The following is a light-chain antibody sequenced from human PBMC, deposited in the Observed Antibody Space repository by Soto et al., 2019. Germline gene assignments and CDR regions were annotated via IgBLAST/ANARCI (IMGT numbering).Light chain of an antibody. J-gene: IGLJ2*01. CDR3: QSYDTSLSVV. Sequence: QSVLTQPPSVSGAPGRRVTISCTGSSSNIGAGYDVHWYQQLPGTAPKLLMYANSNRPSGVPDRFSGSKSGTSASLAITGLQAEDEADYYCQSYDTSLSVVFGGGTKVTVL. V-gene: IGLV1-40*01. CDR1: SSNIGAGYD. CDR2: ANS.